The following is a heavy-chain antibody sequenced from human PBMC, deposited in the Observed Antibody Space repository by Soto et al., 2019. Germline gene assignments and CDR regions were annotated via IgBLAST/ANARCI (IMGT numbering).Heavy chain of an antibody. CDR2: IWYDGSNK. CDR3: ARDLADIVLVPAAREEYYGMDV. D-gene: IGHD2-2*01. J-gene: IGHJ6*02. CDR1: GFTFSSYG. V-gene: IGHV3-33*01. Sequence: QVQLVESGGGVVQPGRSLRLSCAASGFTFSSYGMHWVRQAPGKGLEWVAVIWYDGSNKYYADSVKGRFTISRDNSKKXXYXQXXSLRAEDTAVYYCARDLADIVLVPAAREEYYGMDVWGQGTTVTVSS.